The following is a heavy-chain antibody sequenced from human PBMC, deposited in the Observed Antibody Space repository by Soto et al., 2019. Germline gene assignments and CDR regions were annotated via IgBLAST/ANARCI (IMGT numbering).Heavy chain of an antibody. Sequence: SGPTLVNSTQTLTLTCTLSGFSLSTSGAGVGRNRQPPGKALEWLALIYWDDDKRYSPSLKSRLTITKDTSKNQVVLTMTNMDPVDTATYYCAHSFGPGHFDYWGQGTLVTVSS. J-gene: IGHJ4*02. CDR2: IYWDDDK. CDR3: AHSFGPGHFDY. D-gene: IGHD3-10*01. V-gene: IGHV2-5*02. CDR1: GFSLSTSGAG.